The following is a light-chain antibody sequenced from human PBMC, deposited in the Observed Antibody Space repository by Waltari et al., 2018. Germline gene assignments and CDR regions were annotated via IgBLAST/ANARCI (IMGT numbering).Light chain of an antibody. Sequence: EIVLTQSPGTLSLSPGERATLSCRASQSVSSSYLAWYQQKPGQAPRLLIYGASSRATCIPDRFSGSGSGTDFTLTISRLEPEDFAVYYCQQYGSSPWTFGQGTKVEIK. CDR1: QSVSSSY. J-gene: IGKJ1*01. V-gene: IGKV3-20*01. CDR3: QQYGSSPWT. CDR2: GAS.